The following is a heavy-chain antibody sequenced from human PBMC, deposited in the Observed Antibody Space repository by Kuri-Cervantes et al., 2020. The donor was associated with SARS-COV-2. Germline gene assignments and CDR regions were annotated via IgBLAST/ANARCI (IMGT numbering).Heavy chain of an antibody. Sequence: ASVKVSCKAPGGTFSSYAISWVRQAPGQGLEWMGIINPSGGSTSYAQKFQGRVTMTRDTSTSTVYMELSSLRSEDTAVYYCARGGGGDCYIPGVLECYYMDVWGKGTTVTVSS. D-gene: IGHD2-21*01. CDR2: INPSGGST. J-gene: IGHJ6*03. CDR1: GGTFSSYA. V-gene: IGHV1-46*03. CDR3: ARGGGGDCYIPGVLECYYMDV.